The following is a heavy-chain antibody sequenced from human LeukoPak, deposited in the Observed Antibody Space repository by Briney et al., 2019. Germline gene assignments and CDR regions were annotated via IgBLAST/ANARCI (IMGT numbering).Heavy chain of an antibody. CDR1: GFTFSSFA. CDR2: ISGTSGSI. CDR3: ARDEPGGGATTNDY. D-gene: IGHD1-26*01. J-gene: IGHJ4*02. Sequence: GGSLRLSCAASGFTFSSFAMNWVRQAPGKGLEWVAYISGTSGSIYYADSVKSRFSIARDNAKNSVYLQMNSLRAEDTAVYFCARDEPGGGATTNDYWGQGTLVTVSS. V-gene: IGHV3-48*01.